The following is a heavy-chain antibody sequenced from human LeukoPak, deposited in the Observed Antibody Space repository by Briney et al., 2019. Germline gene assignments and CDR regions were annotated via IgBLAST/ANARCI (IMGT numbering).Heavy chain of an antibody. J-gene: IGHJ4*02. CDR3: TRGFDISDY. CDR1: GLTFSSYS. Sequence: GGSLRLSCAVSGLTFSSYSMNWARQAPGKGLEWVSYISSSGGKTYYADSVRGRFTISRDNAKNSLYLQMNTLRVEDTAMYYCTRGFDISDYWGQGTVVTVSS. CDR2: ISSSGGKT. V-gene: IGHV3-48*04. D-gene: IGHD3-3*02.